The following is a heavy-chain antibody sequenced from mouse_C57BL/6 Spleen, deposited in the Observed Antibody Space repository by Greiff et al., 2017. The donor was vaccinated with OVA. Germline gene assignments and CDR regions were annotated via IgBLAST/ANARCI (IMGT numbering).Heavy chain of an antibody. J-gene: IGHJ4*01. CDR2: IYPSNGGT. D-gene: IGHD1-1*01. Sequence: VQLQQPGTELVKPGASVKLTCKASGYTFTSYWMHWVKQRPGQVLEWIGNIYPSNGGTNYNEKFKSKATLTVDKSSSTAYMQPSSLTSEDSAVYSCARGVTTVVAGAVDYWGQGTSVTVSS. CDR3: ARGVTTVVAGAVDY. V-gene: IGHV1-53*01. CDR1: GYTFTSYW.